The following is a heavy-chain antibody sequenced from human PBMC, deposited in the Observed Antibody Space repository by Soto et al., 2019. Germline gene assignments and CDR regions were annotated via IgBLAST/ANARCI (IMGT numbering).Heavy chain of an antibody. CDR3: ARDFRGCRIAVAGGGLDY. CDR2: INPNSCGT. Sequence: XSVNFDCKASVYSFTCYYMHWVRQATGQGLEWMGWINPNSCGTNDAQKFQGLVTMTRDHSISTAYRELGRLRSDDRAGYYCARDFRGCRIAVAGGGLDYWGQGHLVTVSS. CDR1: VYSFTCYY. D-gene: IGHD6-19*01. V-gene: IGHV1-2*04. J-gene: IGHJ4*02.